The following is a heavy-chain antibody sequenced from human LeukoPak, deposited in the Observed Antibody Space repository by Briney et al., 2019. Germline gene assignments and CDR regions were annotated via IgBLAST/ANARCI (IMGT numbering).Heavy chain of an antibody. CDR3: ASGFWSGYYWRDY. Sequence: SETLSLTCAVYGGSFSGYYWSWIRQPPGKGLEWIGEINHSGSTNYNPSLKSRVTISVDTSKNQFSLKLSSVPAADTAVYYRASGFWSGYYWRDYWGQGTLVTVSS. J-gene: IGHJ4*02. CDR2: INHSGST. V-gene: IGHV4-34*01. CDR1: GGSFSGYY. D-gene: IGHD3-3*01.